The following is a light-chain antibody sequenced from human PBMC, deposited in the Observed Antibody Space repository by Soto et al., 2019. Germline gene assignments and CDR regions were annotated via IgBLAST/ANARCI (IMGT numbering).Light chain of an antibody. Sequence: QSVLTQPPSLSGAPGQRVTISCTGSRSYIGTAYDVHWYQHLPGTAPKLLIYGNKNRPSGVPDRFSGSKSGTSASLAITGLQAEDEADYYCQSYDSSLSGVVFGGGTKLTVL. CDR1: RSYIGTAYD. CDR2: GNK. V-gene: IGLV1-40*01. J-gene: IGLJ2*01. CDR3: QSYDSSLSGVV.